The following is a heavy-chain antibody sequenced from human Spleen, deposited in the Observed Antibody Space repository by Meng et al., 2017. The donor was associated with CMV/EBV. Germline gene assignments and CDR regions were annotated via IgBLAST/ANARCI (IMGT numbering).Heavy chain of an antibody. J-gene: IGHJ5*02. CDR1: GFTFSNGR. V-gene: IGHV3-15*01. D-gene: IGHD3-22*01. CDR2: IKSKTDGGTT. CDR3: TTAMIVEDWFDP. Sequence: CGFTFSNGRMRWVRKARGKGLEWVGRIKSKTDGGTTDYAAPVKGRFTISRDDSKNTLYLQITSLKTEDTAVYYCTTAMIVEDWFDPWGQGTLVTVSS.